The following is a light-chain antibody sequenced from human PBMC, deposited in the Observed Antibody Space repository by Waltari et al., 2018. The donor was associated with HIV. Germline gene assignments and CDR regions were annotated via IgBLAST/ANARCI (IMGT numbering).Light chain of an antibody. CDR3: AAWDDSLSGRV. CDR2: SNN. J-gene: IGLJ2*01. V-gene: IGLV1-47*02. Sequence: QSVLTQPPSASGTPGQRVTIACSGSSSNIGSTYVYWYQQLPGTAPKLPIYSNNQRPSGVPDRFSGSKSGTSASLAISGLRSEDEADYYCAAWDDSLSGRVFGGGTKLTVL. CDR1: SSNIGSTY.